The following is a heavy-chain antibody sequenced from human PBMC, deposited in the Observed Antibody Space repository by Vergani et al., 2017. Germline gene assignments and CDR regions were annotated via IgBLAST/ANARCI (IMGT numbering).Heavy chain of an antibody. D-gene: IGHD5-12*01. J-gene: IGHJ3*02. Sequence: QVQLVQSGAEVKKPGASVKVSCKASGYTFTGYYMHWVRKAPGQGLEWMGWINPNSGGTNYAQKFQGWVTMTRDTSISTAYMALSRLRSDDTAVYYCARSDRIRGRGYTAFDIWGQGTMVTVSS. CDR3: ARSDRIRGRGYTAFDI. CDR1: GYTFTGYY. V-gene: IGHV1-2*04. CDR2: INPNSGGT.